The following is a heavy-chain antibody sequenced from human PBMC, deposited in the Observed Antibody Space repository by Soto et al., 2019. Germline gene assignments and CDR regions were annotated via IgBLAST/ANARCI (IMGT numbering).Heavy chain of an antibody. Sequence: GGSLRLSCAASGFTFSSYGMHWVRQAPGKGLEWVAVISYDGSNKYYADSVKGRFTISRDNSKNTLYLQMNSLRAEDTAVYYCAKVSGYCSSTSCSKMGYFDYWGQGTLVTVSS. D-gene: IGHD2-2*03. CDR1: GFTFSSYG. J-gene: IGHJ4*02. V-gene: IGHV3-30*18. CDR2: ISYDGSNK. CDR3: AKVSGYCSSTSCSKMGYFDY.